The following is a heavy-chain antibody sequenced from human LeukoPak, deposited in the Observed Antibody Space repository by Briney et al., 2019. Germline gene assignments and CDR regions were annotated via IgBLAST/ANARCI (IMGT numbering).Heavy chain of an antibody. D-gene: IGHD3-22*01. CDR1: GSTFTGHY. CDR3: TSLNFPDSSSSYYDD. Sequence: ASVKVSCKASGSTFTGHYMHWVRQAPGQGLEWMGWINPNSGGTNYAQKFQGRVTMTRDTSITTAYMELSRLRSDDTAVYYCTSLNFPDSSSSYYDDWGQGTLFTVSS. J-gene: IGHJ4*02. CDR2: INPNSGGT. V-gene: IGHV1-2*02.